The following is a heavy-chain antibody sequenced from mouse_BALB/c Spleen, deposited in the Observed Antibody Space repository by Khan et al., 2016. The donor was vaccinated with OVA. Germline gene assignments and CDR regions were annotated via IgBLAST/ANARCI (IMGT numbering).Heavy chain of an antibody. J-gene: IGHJ4*01. CDR2: IDPEFGNT. CDR1: GFNIKDTY. V-gene: IGHV14-3*02. D-gene: IGHD1-2*01. CDR3: TRTEIHYYGSYAMDY. Sequence: VRLQQSGAELVKPGASVKLSCTASGFNIKDTYIHWVKQRPEQGLEWIGRIDPEFGNTKYDPKFQDKATIIADTSSHTAYLHLSSLTSEDTAVYFCTRTEIHYYGSYAMDYWGQGTSVTVAS.